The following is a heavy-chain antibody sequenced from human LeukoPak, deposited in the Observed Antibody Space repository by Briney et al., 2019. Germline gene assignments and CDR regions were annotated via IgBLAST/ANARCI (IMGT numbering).Heavy chain of an antibody. J-gene: IGHJ4*02. CDR3: ARDFLGSSGYYYFIHDY. D-gene: IGHD3-22*01. V-gene: IGHV3-7*01. CDR1: GFTFSSYW. CDR2: IKQDGSEK. Sequence: GGSLRLSCAASGFTFSSYWMSWVRQAPGKGLEWVANIKQDGSEKYYVDSVKGRFTISRDNAKNSLYLQMNSLRAEDTAVYYCARDFLGSSGYYYFIHDYWGQGTLVTVSS.